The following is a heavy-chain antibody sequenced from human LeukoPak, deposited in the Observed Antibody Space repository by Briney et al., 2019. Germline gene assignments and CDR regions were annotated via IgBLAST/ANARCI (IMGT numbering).Heavy chain of an antibody. V-gene: IGHV3-23*01. Sequence: GGSLRLSCAASGFTFSSYAMSWVRQAPGKGLEWVSGVSGSGGSTYYADSVKGRFTISRDNSKNTLYLQMNSLRSEDTAVYYCAKVYGSGSYYGKYCEYWGQGTLVTVSS. CDR1: GFTFSSYA. CDR2: VSGSGGST. CDR3: AKVYGSGSYYGKYCEY. D-gene: IGHD3-10*01. J-gene: IGHJ4*02.